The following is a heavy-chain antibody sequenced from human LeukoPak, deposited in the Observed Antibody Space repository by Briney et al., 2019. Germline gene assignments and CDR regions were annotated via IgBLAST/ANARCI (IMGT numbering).Heavy chain of an antibody. D-gene: IGHD3-22*01. CDR2: ISSSSSYI. J-gene: IGHJ4*02. V-gene: IGHV3-21*01. Sequence: GGSLRLSCAASGFTFSSYSMNWVRQAPGKGLEWVSSISSSSSYIYYADSVKGRFTISRDNAKNSLYLQMNSLRAKDTAVYYCAPYYYDSSGSLRYWGQGTLVTVSS. CDR3: APYYYDSSGSLRY. CDR1: GFTFSSYS.